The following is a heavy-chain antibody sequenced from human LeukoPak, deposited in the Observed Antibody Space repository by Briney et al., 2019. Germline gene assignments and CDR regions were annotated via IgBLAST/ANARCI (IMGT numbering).Heavy chain of an antibody. V-gene: IGHV1-18*01. D-gene: IGHD6-13*01. CDR2: ISAYNGNT. CDR1: GYTFTSYG. CDR3: ARVSYSSSPKHNYYYGMDV. Sequence: ASVKVSCKASGYTFTSYGISWVRQAPGQGLEWMGWISAYNGNTNYAQKPQGRVTMTTDTSTSTAYMELRSLRSDDTAVYYCARVSYSSSPKHNYYYGMDVWDQGTTVTVSS. J-gene: IGHJ6*02.